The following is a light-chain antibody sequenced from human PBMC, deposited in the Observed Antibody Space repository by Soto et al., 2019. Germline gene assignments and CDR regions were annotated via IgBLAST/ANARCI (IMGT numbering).Light chain of an antibody. CDR3: SSYAGSNNSDVV. Sequence: QLVLTQPPSASGSPGQSVTISCTGTSSDVGGYNYVSWYQQHPGKAPKLMIYEVSKRPSGVPDRFSGSKSGNTASLTVSGLQAEDEADYYCSSYAGSNNSDVVFGGGTKLTVL. CDR1: SSDVGGYNY. V-gene: IGLV2-8*01. J-gene: IGLJ2*01. CDR2: EVS.